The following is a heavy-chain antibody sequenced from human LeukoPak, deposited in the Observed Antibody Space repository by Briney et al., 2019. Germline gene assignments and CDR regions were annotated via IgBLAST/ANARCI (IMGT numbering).Heavy chain of an antibody. D-gene: IGHD1-26*01. Sequence: SETLSLTCTVSGGSISSSSYYWGWIRQPPGKGLEWIGSICYSGSTYYNPSLKSRVTISVDTSKNQFSLKLSSVTAADTAVYYCARESAVGASDYWGQGTLVTVSS. J-gene: IGHJ4*02. CDR1: GGSISSSSYY. CDR2: ICYSGST. CDR3: ARESAVGASDY. V-gene: IGHV4-39*07.